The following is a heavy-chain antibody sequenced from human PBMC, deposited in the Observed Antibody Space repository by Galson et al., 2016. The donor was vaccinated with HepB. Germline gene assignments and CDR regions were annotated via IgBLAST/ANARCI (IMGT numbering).Heavy chain of an antibody. CDR2: ISYDGSNK. CDR1: GFTFSSYA. V-gene: IGHV3-30*04. Sequence: SLRLSCAASGFTFSSYAMHWVRQAPGKGLEWVAVISYDGSNKYHADSVKGRFTISRDNSKNTLYLQMNSLRAEDTAVYYCATDRRAHFDWFFSWGQGTLVTVSS. D-gene: IGHD3-9*01. CDR3: ATDRRAHFDWFFS. J-gene: IGHJ4*02.